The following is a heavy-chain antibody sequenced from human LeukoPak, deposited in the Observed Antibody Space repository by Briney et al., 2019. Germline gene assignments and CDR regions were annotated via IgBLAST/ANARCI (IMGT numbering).Heavy chain of an antibody. CDR2: IYTIGTT. D-gene: IGHD1-26*01. Sequence: SETLSLTCTVSGGSINSYYWSWIRQPAGKGLEWIGRIYTIGTTNYNPSLKSRVTMSVDTSKNQFSLKLSSVTAADTAVYYCARDKRELRQVAAFAIWGQGTMVTVSS. CDR3: ARDKRELRQVAAFAI. V-gene: IGHV4-4*07. J-gene: IGHJ3*02. CDR1: GGSINSYY.